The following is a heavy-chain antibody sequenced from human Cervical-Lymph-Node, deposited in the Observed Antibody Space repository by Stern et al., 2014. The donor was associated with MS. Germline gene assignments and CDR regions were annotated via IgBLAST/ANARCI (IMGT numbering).Heavy chain of an antibody. V-gene: IGHV1-2*02. CDR1: GYTFTDYY. CDR3: ARDVVVPVSLAPRWPLESYFFDY. Sequence: VQLVESGAEMKMPGASVKVSCKASGYTFTDYYIHWVRQAPGQGLEWMGGSTTHNGADNYAQKFQGRVPMTRETPTRQAFMRLNRLTSDVTAVYYCARDVVVPVSLAPRWPLESYFFDYWGQGALVTVSS. CDR2: STTHNGAD. J-gene: IGHJ4*02. D-gene: IGHD5-24*01.